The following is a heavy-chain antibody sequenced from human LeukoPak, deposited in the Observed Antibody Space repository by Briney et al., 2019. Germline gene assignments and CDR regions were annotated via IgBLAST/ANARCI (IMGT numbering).Heavy chain of an antibody. V-gene: IGHV1-18*01. CDR3: ARAVVVPAAIGSARNWFDP. D-gene: IGHD2-2*01. CDR2: ISAYNGNT. Sequence: ASVTVSCKASGYTFTSYGISWVRQAPGQGLEWMGWISAYNGNTNYAQKLQGRVTMTTDTSTSTAYMELRSLRSDDTAVYYCARAVVVPAAIGSARNWFDPWGQGTLVTVSS. CDR1: GYTFTSYG. J-gene: IGHJ5*02.